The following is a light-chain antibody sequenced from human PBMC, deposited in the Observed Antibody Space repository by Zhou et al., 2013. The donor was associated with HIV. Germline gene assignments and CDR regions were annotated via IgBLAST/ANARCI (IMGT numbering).Light chain of an antibody. CDR2: DAI. CDR3: QQRSNWPPFS. CDR1: QSVGSY. Sequence: EIVLTQSPVTLSLSPGGRATLSCRASQSVGSYLAWYQHKPGQPPRLLISDAINRATGIPDRFIGSGSGTDFALTITSLEAEDFAVYYCQQRSNWPPFSFGPGTKVEI. V-gene: IGKV3-11*01. J-gene: IGKJ3*01.